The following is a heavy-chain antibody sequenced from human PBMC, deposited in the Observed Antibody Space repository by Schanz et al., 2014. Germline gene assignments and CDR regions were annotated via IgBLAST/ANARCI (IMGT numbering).Heavy chain of an antibody. CDR2: FIPILGME. V-gene: IGHV1-69*08. Sequence: QVQLVQSGAEVKKPGSSVKVSCKASRSTFSSYTISWVRQARGQGLEWVGRFIPILGMENYAQKFQGRVTITADISTSTAYMDLSSLRSDDTAVYYCARDIQYHYDTSGPVGAFDIWGQGTVVTVSS. J-gene: IGHJ3*02. CDR1: RSTFSSYT. D-gene: IGHD3-22*01. CDR3: ARDIQYHYDTSGPVGAFDI.